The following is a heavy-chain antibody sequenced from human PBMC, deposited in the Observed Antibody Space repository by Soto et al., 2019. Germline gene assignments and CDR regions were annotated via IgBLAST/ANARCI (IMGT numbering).Heavy chain of an antibody. CDR2: ISSSSTI. D-gene: IGHD4-17*01. CDR1: GFTFSSYS. Sequence: GGSLRLSCAASGFTFSSYSMNWVRQAPGKGLEWVSYISSSSTIYYADSVKGRITISRDNAKNSLYLQMNSLRAEDTAVYYCATPPRGDYDLDVWGKGTTVTVSS. CDR3: ATPPRGDYDLDV. J-gene: IGHJ6*04. V-gene: IGHV3-48*01.